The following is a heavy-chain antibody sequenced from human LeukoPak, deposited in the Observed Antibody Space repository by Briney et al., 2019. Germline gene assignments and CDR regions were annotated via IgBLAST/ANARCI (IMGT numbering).Heavy chain of an antibody. CDR3: ARRGYHDYSGFDY. J-gene: IGHJ4*02. Sequence: GGSLRLSCAASGFTFSSYSMNWVRQAPGKGLEWVSSISSSSSYIYYADSVKGRFTISRDNSKNSLYLQMKSLRAEDTALYYCARRGYHDYSGFDYWGQGTLVTVSS. V-gene: IGHV3-21*01. CDR2: ISSSSSYI. CDR1: GFTFSSYS. D-gene: IGHD1-26*01.